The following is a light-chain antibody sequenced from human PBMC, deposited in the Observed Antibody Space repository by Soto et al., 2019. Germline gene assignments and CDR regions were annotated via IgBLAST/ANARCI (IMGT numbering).Light chain of an antibody. CDR3: QRHSDWPLT. V-gene: IGKV3-11*01. J-gene: IGKJ4*01. CDR2: DAS. Sequence: EIVLIQSPATLSLSPGERATLSCRASQSVSSSLAWYQQNPGQAPRLLIFDASNRATGIPVRFSGSGSGTHFTLTISRLEPEDFTVYYCQRHSDWPLTFGGGTRVEIK. CDR1: QSVSSS.